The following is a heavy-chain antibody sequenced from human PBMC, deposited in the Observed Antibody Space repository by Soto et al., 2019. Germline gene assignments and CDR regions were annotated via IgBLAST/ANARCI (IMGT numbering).Heavy chain of an antibody. CDR2: ISYDGSNK. CDR3: AKDSEWEQPYYYYGMDV. Sequence: PGGSLRLSCAASGFTFSSYGMHWVRQAPGKGLEWVAVISYDGSNKYYAGSVKGRFTISRDNSKNTLYLQMNSLRAEDTAVYYCAKDSEWEQPYYYYGMDVWGQGTTVTVSS. V-gene: IGHV3-30*18. J-gene: IGHJ6*02. D-gene: IGHD1-26*01. CDR1: GFTFSSYG.